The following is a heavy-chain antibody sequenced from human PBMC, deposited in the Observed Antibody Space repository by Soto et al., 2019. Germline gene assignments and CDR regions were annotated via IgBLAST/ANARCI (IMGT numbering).Heavy chain of an antibody. CDR1: GVSFNNNG. CDR3: ARVLYYGSGSYSPYGMDV. CDR2: VSPPFRTS. D-gene: IGHD3-10*01. V-gene: IGHV1-69*01. J-gene: IGHJ6*02. Sequence: QVQLVQSGAEVKKPGSSVKVSCKTSGVSFNNNGIGWVRQAPGHGLEWMGGVSPPFRTSNYARKFQGRSAITADASTGTVNMELSSLTSEDTAQYYCARVLYYGSGSYSPYGMDVWGQGTTFTVFS.